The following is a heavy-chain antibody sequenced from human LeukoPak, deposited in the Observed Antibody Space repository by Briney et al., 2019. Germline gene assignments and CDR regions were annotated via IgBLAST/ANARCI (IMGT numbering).Heavy chain of an antibody. V-gene: IGHV7-4-1*02. J-gene: IGHJ3*02. D-gene: IGHD1-26*01. CDR2: INTNTGNP. CDR3: AIGQGVGATGDAFDI. CDR1: GYTFTSYA. Sequence: ASVKVSCKASGYTFTSYAVNWVRQAPGQGLEWMGWINTNTGNPTYAQGFTGRFVFSLDTSVSTAYLQISSLKAEDTAVYYCAIGQGVGATGDAFDIWGQGTMVTVSS.